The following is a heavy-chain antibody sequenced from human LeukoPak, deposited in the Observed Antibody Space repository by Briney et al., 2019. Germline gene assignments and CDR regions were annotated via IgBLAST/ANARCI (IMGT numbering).Heavy chain of an antibody. CDR1: GYTFTSYD. CDR3: ARPAAAGPAYYYYYMDV. CDR2: INPNSGGT. V-gene: IGHV1-2*02. Sequence: ASVKVSCKASGYTFTSYDINWVRQAPGQGLEWMGWINPNSGGTNYAQKFQGRVTMTRDTSISTAYMELSRLRSDDTAVYYCARPAAAGPAYYYYYMDVWGKGTTVTISS. D-gene: IGHD6-13*01. J-gene: IGHJ6*03.